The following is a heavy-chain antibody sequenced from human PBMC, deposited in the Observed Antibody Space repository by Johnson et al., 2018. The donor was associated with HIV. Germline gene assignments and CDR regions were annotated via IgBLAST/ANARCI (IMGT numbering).Heavy chain of an antibody. V-gene: IGHV3-15*01. CDR2: IKSKTDGGTT. CDR1: GFTFSTYN. Sequence: VQLVESGGGVVQPGRSLRLSCAASGFTFSTYNMHWVRQAPGKGLEWVGRIKSKTDGGTTDYAAPVKGRFTISRDDSKNTLYLQMNSLKIEDTAVYYCTTDHCSGDSCCRGGSCYNAFDIWGQGTMVTVSS. J-gene: IGHJ3*02. D-gene: IGHD2-15*01. CDR3: TTDHCSGDSCCRGGSCYNAFDI.